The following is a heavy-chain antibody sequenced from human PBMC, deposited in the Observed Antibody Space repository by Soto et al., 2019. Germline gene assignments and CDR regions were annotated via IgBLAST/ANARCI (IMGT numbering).Heavy chain of an antibody. D-gene: IGHD6-13*01. J-gene: IGHJ6*02. CDR2: INHSGST. Sequence: SETLSLTCAVYGGSFSGDYWSWIRQPPGKGLEWIGEINHSGSTNYNPSLKSRVTISVDTSKNQFSLKLSSVTAADTAVYYCASTSRSYSSSWYPNYYYYGMDVWGQGTTVTVSS. V-gene: IGHV4-34*01. CDR1: GGSFSGDY. CDR3: ASTSRSYSSSWYPNYYYYGMDV.